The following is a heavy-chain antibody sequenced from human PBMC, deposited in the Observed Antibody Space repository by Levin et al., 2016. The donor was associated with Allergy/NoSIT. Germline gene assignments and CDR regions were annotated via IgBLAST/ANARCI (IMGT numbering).Heavy chain of an antibody. Sequence: WIRQPPGKGLEWVSTINYSGSTTWYADSVKGRVTISRDNSKNTLSLQMNSLRAEDTAIYYCANHINTPGYIGNFGYWGQGTLVTVSS. V-gene: IGHV3-23*01. CDR3: ANHINTPGYIGNFGY. CDR2: INYSGSTT. J-gene: IGHJ4*02. D-gene: IGHD5-24*01.